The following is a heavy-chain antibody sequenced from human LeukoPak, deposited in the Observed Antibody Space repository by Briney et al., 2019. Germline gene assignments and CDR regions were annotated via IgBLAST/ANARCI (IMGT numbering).Heavy chain of an antibody. V-gene: IGHV3-7*01. CDR1: GFTFRSYW. D-gene: IGHD4-17*01. Sequence: PGGSLRLSCAASGFTFRSYWMSWARDAPGGGREGVANIKQDGSEKYYVDSVKGRFTSSRDNAKNSLYLQMNSLRAEDTAVYYCARAMTTVTNFDYRGQGTLVTVSS. CDR3: ARAMTTVTNFDY. J-gene: IGHJ4*02. CDR2: IKQDGSEK.